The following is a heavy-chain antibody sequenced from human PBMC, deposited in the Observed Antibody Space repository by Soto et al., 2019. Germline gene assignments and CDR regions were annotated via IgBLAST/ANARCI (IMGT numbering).Heavy chain of an antibody. CDR2: IYRTGST. D-gene: IGHD1-7*01. CDR1: GGSFTSNNW. CDR3: ASRVPGTSVDY. J-gene: IGHJ4*02. V-gene: IGHV4-4*02. Sequence: QVQLQESGPGLVKPSGTLSLTCAVSGGSFTSNNWWTWVRHPPGQGLEWIGEIYRTGSTNYNPSLKSRVTISLDKSENQFSLKVTSLTSADTAVCYCASRVPGTSVDYWGQGTLVTVSS.